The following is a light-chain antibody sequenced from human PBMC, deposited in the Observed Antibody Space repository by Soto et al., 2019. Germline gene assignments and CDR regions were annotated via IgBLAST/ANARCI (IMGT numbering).Light chain of an antibody. CDR3: QQYGSSGT. CDR2: GAS. V-gene: IGKV3-20*01. J-gene: IGKJ1*01. CDR1: QSVSNDF. Sequence: IVFTQSPGILXXXXXXXXXXXXXASQSVSNDFLAWYQQKPGQAPRLLIYGASTRATDVPDRFSGSGSGADFTLSISRLEPEDFAVYYCQQYGSSGTFGQGTKVDIK.